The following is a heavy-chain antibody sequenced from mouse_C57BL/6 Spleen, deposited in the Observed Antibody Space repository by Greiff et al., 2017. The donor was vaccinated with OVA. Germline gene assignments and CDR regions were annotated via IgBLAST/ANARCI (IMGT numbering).Heavy chain of an antibody. CDR2: IYPSDSET. CDR3: ARSPLYYGYDFDY. J-gene: IGHJ2*01. CDR1: GYTFTSYW. D-gene: IGHD2-2*01. V-gene: IGHV1-61*01. Sequence: VQLQQPGAELVRPGSSVKLSCKASGYTFTSYWMDWVKQRPGQGLEWIGNIYPSDSETHYNQKFKDKATLTVDKSSSTAYMQLSSLTSEDSAVYYCARSPLYYGYDFDYWGQGTTLTVSS.